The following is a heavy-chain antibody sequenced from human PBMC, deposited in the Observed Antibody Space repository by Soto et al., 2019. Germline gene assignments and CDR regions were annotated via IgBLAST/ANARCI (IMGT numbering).Heavy chain of an antibody. CDR2: ISYDGSNK. Sequence: GGSLRLSCAASGFTFSSYGMHWVRQAPGKGLEWVAVISYDGSNKYYADSVKGRFTISRDNSKNTLYLQMNSLRAEDTAVYYCAKEGIWFGELLKGEDYFDYWGQGTLVTVSS. D-gene: IGHD3-10*01. V-gene: IGHV3-30*18. CDR1: GFTFSSYG. J-gene: IGHJ4*02. CDR3: AKEGIWFGELLKGEDYFDY.